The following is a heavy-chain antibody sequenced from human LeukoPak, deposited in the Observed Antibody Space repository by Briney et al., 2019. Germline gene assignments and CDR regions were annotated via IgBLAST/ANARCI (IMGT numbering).Heavy chain of an antibody. J-gene: IGHJ4*02. CDR1: GFLFSNSW. CDR2: INQDGSEI. D-gene: IGHD4-23*01. CDR3: VRDRGYSTFDY. V-gene: IGHV3-7*03. Sequence: GGSLRLSCEASGFLFSNSWMSWVRQAPGKGLEWVANINQDGSEINYVDSVKGRLTISRDNAKGSLYLQMNGLRAEDTAVYFCVRDRGYSTFDYWGQGTLVSVSS.